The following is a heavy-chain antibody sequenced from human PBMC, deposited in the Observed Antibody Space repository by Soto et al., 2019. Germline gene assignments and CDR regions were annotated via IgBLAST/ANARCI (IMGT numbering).Heavy chain of an antibody. CDR1: GGSIISGGYY. J-gene: IGHJ4*02. D-gene: IGHD2-15*01. Sequence: QVQLQESGPGLVKPSQTLSLTCIVSGGSIISGGYYWSWIRQHPGKGLEWIGYIYYSGTTYYNPSLKSRITMSVDTSKNQFSLKLSSVTXXXXXXXXXXRDQGYSIXXWGQG. CDR3: XRDQGYSIXX. V-gene: IGHV4-31*03. CDR2: IYYSGTT.